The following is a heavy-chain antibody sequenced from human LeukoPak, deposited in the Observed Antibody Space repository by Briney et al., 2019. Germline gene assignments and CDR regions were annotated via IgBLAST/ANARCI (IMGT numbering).Heavy chain of an antibody. D-gene: IGHD6-13*01. V-gene: IGHV1-46*03. Sequence: ASMKVSCKASGYTFTSYYMHWVRQAPGQGPEWMGIINPSGGSTSYAQKFQGRVTMTRDTSTSTVYMELSSLRSEDTAVYYCARSAGKFHKIDYWGQGTLVTVSS. CDR1: GYTFTSYY. J-gene: IGHJ4*02. CDR2: INPSGGST. CDR3: ARSAGKFHKIDY.